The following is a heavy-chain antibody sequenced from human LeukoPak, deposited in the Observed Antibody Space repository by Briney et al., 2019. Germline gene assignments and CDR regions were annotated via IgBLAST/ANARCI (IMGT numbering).Heavy chain of an antibody. Sequence: GGSLRLSCAASGITVSDNYMSWVRQAPGKGLEWVSFIYSGGSGGATYYADSVKGRFTISRDSSKNTLNLQMDSLRAEDTAVYYCAKDPNVLLWFGPYFDYWGQGTLVTVSS. D-gene: IGHD3-10*01. CDR2: IYSGGSGGAT. CDR3: AKDPNVLLWFGPYFDY. CDR1: GITVSDNY. J-gene: IGHJ4*02. V-gene: IGHV3-53*01.